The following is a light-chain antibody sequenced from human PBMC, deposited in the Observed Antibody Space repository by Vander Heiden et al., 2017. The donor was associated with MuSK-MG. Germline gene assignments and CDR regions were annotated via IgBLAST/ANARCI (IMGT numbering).Light chain of an antibody. J-gene: IGKJ4*01. CDR1: QGISSW. Sequence: DIQMTQSPSSVSASVGDRVTITCRASQGISSWLAWYQQKPGKAPKLLIYAASSLQSRVPSRFRGRGSGTDFTLTMRSLQPEDFATYYCHEASTYGGAFGAGTKVEI. CDR2: AAS. V-gene: IGKV1-12*01. CDR3: HEASTYGGA.